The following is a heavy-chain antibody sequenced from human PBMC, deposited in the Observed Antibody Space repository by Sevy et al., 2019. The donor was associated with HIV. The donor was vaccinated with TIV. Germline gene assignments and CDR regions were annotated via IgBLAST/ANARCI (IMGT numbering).Heavy chain of an antibody. D-gene: IGHD3-22*01. CDR1: GGTFSCYA. CDR2: IIPIFGTG. V-gene: IGHV1-69*13. Sequence: ASVKVSCKASGGTFSCYAISWVRQAPGQGLEWMGGIIPIFGTGNYAQKFQGRVTITADESTSTAYMELSSLRSEDTAVYYCARLTYYYDSSGYYPLYYYYYGMDVWGQGTTVTVSS. J-gene: IGHJ6*02. CDR3: ARLTYYYDSSGYYPLYYYYYGMDV.